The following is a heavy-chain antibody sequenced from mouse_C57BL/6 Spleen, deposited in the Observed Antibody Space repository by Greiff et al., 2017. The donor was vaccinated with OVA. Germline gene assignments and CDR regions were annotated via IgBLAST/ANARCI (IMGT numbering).Heavy chain of an antibody. Sequence: QVQLQQPGTELVKPGASVKLSCKASGYTFTSYWMHWVKQRPGQGLEWIGNINPSNGGTNYNEKLKSKATLTVDKSSSTAYMQISNLTSEDSAVYYCARDSNYYAMDYWGQGTSVTVSS. CDR1: GYTFTSYW. V-gene: IGHV1-53*01. CDR3: ARDSNYYAMDY. J-gene: IGHJ4*01. D-gene: IGHD2-5*01. CDR2: INPSNGGT.